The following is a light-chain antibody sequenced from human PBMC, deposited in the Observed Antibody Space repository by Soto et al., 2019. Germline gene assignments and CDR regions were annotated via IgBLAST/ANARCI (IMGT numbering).Light chain of an antibody. CDR2: GAS. CDR3: QQYYSFPIT. Sequence: EIVMTQSPATLSVSPGARATLYCRASQTISNNLAWYQQIPGQAPRLLIFGASPRATGIPARFSGSGSGTDFTLTISCLQSEDFATYYCQQYYSFPITFGQGTRLEIK. V-gene: IGKV3-15*01. J-gene: IGKJ5*01. CDR1: QTISNN.